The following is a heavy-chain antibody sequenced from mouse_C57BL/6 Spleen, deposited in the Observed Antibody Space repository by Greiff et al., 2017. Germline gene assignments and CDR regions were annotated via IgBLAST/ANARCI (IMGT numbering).Heavy chain of an antibody. CDR3: ARRKYDYDVGYFDV. J-gene: IGHJ1*03. D-gene: IGHD2-4*01. Sequence: VKLQESGAELVKPGASVKMSCKASGYTFTTYPIEWMKQNHGKSLEWIGNFHPYNDDTKYNEKFKGKATLTVEKSSSTVYLELSRLTSDDSAVYYCARRKYDYDVGYFDVWGTGTTVTVSS. CDR2: FHPYNDDT. V-gene: IGHV1-47*01. CDR1: GYTFTTYP.